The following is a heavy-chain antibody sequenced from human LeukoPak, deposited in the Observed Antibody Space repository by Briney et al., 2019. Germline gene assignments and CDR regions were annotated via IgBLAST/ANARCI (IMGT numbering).Heavy chain of an antibody. D-gene: IGHD5-12*01. CDR1: GGSFSGYY. CDR3: ARRPGIVAMISHYGMDV. Sequence: SETLSLTCAVYGGSFSGYYWSWIRQPPGKGLEWIGEISHSGSTNYNPSLKSRVTISVDTSKNQFSLKLSSVTAADTAVYYCARRPGIVAMISHYGMDVWGKGTTVTVSS. V-gene: IGHV4-34*01. J-gene: IGHJ6*04. CDR2: ISHSGST.